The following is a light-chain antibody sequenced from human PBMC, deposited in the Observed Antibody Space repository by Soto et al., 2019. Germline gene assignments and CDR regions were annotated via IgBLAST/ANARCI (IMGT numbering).Light chain of an antibody. V-gene: IGLV2-14*01. CDR2: DVS. J-gene: IGLJ2*01. Sequence: QSALTQPASVSGSPGQSITISCTGTSSDVGGYNYVPWYQQHPGKAPKLMIYDVSNRPSGVSNRFSGSKSGNTASLTISGLQAEDEADYYCGSYTSSSTVFGGGTKVTVL. CDR1: SSDVGGYNY. CDR3: GSYTSSSTV.